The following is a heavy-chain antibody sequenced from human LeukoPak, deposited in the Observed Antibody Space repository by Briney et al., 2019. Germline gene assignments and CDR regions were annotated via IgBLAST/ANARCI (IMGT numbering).Heavy chain of an antibody. Sequence: SETLSLTCTVSGGSISAYDWSWIRQPPGKGLEWIGNIYDSQISSYNPSLKSRVTISLDTSQNQLSLDLSSVTAADTAVYYCARHSLVFYGSGSYFLNSKDVWGQGTTVTVSS. V-gene: IGHV4-59*08. CDR3: ARHSLVFYGSGSYFLNSKDV. J-gene: IGHJ6*02. D-gene: IGHD3-10*01. CDR2: IYDSQIS. CDR1: GGSISAYD.